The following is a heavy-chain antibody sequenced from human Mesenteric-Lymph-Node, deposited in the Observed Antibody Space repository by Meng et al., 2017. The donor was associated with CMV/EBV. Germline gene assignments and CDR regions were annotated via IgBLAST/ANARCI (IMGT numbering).Heavy chain of an antibody. CDR2: MNPNSGNT. CDR1: GYTFTSFD. Sequence: QEQLVQSGAEVKKPGASVNVSCKASGYTFTSFDINWVRQATGQGPEWMGWMNPNSGNTGYAQKFQGRVTPTRDTSISTAYMELSSLRSEDTAVYYCARGPSYSSGFPDCWGQGTLVTVSS. CDR3: ARGPSYSSGFPDC. V-gene: IGHV1-8*02. J-gene: IGHJ4*02. D-gene: IGHD6-19*01.